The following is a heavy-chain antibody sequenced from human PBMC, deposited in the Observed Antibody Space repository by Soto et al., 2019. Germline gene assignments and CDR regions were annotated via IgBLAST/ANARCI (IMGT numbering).Heavy chain of an antibody. V-gene: IGHV3-30-3*01. Sequence: QVQLEESGGGVVQPGRSLRLSCKGSGFTFSSYAIQWVRQAPGKGLEWVAAISDDGTNKHNADSVKGRFTISRDNSRNTVYLQVNSLRVEDTAVYYCVRPLTTTVTAMGYWGQGTPVTVSS. CDR3: VRPLTTTVTAMGY. J-gene: IGHJ4*02. CDR2: ISDDGTNK. CDR1: GFTFSSYA. D-gene: IGHD4-17*01.